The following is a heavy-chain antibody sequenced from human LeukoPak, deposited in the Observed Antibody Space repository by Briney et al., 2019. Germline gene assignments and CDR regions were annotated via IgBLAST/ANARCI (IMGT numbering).Heavy chain of an antibody. D-gene: IGHD5-12*01. Sequence: SVQVSCKASGGTFGSYAISWVRQAPGQGLEWMGRIIPIFGIANYAQKFQGRVTITADKSTSTAYMELSSLRSEDTAVYYCARGARSGYDSRFDYWGQGTLVTVSS. V-gene: IGHV1-69*04. CDR1: GGTFGSYA. J-gene: IGHJ4*02. CDR2: IIPIFGIA. CDR3: ARGARSGYDSRFDY.